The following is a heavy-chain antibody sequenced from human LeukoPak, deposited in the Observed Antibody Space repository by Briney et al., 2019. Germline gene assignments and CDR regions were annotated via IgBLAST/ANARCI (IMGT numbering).Heavy chain of an antibody. D-gene: IGHD3-10*02. Sequence: PGGSLRLSCAASGFTFSSYGMSWVRQAPGKGLEWVSLISGNDGSTYYADSVKGRFTISRDNAKNSLFLKTDTLRGDDTGIYYCARDPNVLGITPYYFDFWGQGTLVTVSS. J-gene: IGHJ4*02. CDR2: ISGNDGST. V-gene: IGHV3-23*01. CDR1: GFTFSSYG. CDR3: ARDPNVLGITPYYFDF.